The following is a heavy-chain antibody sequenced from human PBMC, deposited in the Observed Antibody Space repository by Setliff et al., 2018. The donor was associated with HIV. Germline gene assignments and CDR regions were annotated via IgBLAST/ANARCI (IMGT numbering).Heavy chain of an antibody. J-gene: IGHJ5*02. Sequence: GASVKVSCKASGYTFTSYGLSWVRQAPGQGLEWMGWISDYNSNTEYAQKLQGRVTMTKDTSTSTAYMELRSLRPDDTAVYFCARRADWFDLWGQGTLVTVSS. CDR2: ISDYNSNT. V-gene: IGHV1-18*01. CDR3: ARRADWFDL. CDR1: GYTFTSYG.